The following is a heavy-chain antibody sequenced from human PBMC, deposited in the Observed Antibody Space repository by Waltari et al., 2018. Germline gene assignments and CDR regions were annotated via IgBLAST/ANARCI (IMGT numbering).Heavy chain of an antibody. CDR3: ARGSAVAGPIDY. J-gene: IGHJ4*03. V-gene: IGHV3-30-3*01. CDR1: GFTFSSYA. D-gene: IGHD6-19*01. Sequence: QVQLVESGGGVVQPGRSLRLSCAASGFTFSSYAMHWVRQAPGKGLEWVAVISYDGSNKYYADSVKGRFTISRDNSKNTLYLQMNSLRAEDTAVYYCARGSAVAGPIDYWGQGTTVTVSS. CDR2: ISYDGSNK.